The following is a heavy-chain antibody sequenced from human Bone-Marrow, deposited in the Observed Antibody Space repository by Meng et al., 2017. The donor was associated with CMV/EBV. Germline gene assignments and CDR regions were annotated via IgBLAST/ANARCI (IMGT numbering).Heavy chain of an antibody. CDR1: FSSYG. CDR2: ISYDGSDK. J-gene: IGHJ4*02. Sequence: FSSYGMHWVRQAPGKGLEWVAVISYDGSDKYYADSVEGRFTISRDNSKDTLYLQMNSLRAEDTAVYYCAKYYCSGGACYWIGYYFDYWGQGTLVTVSS. V-gene: IGHV3-30*18. D-gene: IGHD2-8*02. CDR3: AKYYCSGGACYWIGYYFDY.